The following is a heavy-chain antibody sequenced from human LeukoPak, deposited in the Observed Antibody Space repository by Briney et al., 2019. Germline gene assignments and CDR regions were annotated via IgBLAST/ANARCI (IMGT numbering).Heavy chain of an antibody. CDR1: GFTCNTYA. J-gene: IGHJ4*02. CDR3: AREWSSTTSAPAN. Sequence: WRSLRPSCAASGFTCNTYAMLWLRQAPGKGIEWVSLISFDGSYYADSVRGRFTISKDFSQSTLYLQMNSLRSDDTAVYYCAREWSSTTSAPANWGQGALVTVSS. D-gene: IGHD1-14*01. CDR2: ISFDGS. V-gene: IGHV3-30*01.